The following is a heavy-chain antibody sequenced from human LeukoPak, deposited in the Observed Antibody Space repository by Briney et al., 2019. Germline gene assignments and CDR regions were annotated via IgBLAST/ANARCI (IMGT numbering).Heavy chain of an antibody. CDR3: ARAARRSYYNG. CDR1: GGSFSGYY. V-gene: IGHV4-34*01. D-gene: IGHD3-10*01. Sequence: PSETLSLTCAVYGGSFSGYYWSWIRQPPGKGLEWIGEINHSGSTNYNPSLKSRVTISVDTSKNQFSLKLSPVTAADTAVYYCARAARRSYYNGWGQGTLVTVSS. J-gene: IGHJ4*02. CDR2: INHSGST.